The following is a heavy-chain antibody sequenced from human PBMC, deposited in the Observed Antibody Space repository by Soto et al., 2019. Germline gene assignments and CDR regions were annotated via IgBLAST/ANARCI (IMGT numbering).Heavy chain of an antibody. CDR2: IYYSGST. V-gene: IGHV4-39*07. CDR3: ARGGTELLWFGESKNTYYYYGMDV. Sequence: SETLSLTCTVSGGSISSSSYYWGWIRQPPGKGLEWIGSIYYSGSTYYNPSLKSRVTISVDTSKNQFSLKLSSVTAADTAVYYCARGGTELLWFGESKNTYYYYGMDVWGQGTTVTVSS. CDR1: GGSISSSSYY. D-gene: IGHD3-10*01. J-gene: IGHJ6*02.